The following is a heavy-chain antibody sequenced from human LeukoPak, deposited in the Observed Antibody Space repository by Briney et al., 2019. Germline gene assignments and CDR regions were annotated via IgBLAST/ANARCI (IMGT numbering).Heavy chain of an antibody. CDR1: GFTFSSYS. D-gene: IGHD4-17*01. Sequence: GGSLRLSCAASGFTFSSYSMNWVRQAPGKGLEWVSSISSSSRYIYYADSVKGRFTISRDNAKNSLYLQMNSLRAEDTAVYYCARDSYGDYSYDYWGQGTLVTASS. V-gene: IGHV3-21*01. CDR3: ARDSYGDYSYDY. J-gene: IGHJ4*02. CDR2: ISSSSRYI.